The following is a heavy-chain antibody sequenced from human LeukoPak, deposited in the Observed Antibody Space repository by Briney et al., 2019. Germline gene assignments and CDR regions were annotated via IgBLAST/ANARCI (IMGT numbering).Heavy chain of an antibody. D-gene: IGHD1-26*01. CDR2: IYPGDSDT. Sequence: GESLKISCKGPGYSFTSYWIGWVRQMPGKGLEWVGIIYPGDSDTRYSPSFQGQVTISADKSISTAYLQWSSLKASDTAMYYCARRLTGVGATYDYWGQGTLVTVSS. CDR3: ARRLTGVGATYDY. J-gene: IGHJ4*02. CDR1: GYSFTSYW. V-gene: IGHV5-51*01.